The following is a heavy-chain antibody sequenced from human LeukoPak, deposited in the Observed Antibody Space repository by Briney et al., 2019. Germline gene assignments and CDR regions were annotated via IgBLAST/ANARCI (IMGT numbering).Heavy chain of an antibody. CDR1: GYTFTNYG. D-gene: IGHD2-15*01. V-gene: IGHV1-18*01. CDR3: ARLSPPIASFYSGGTCYSGGFDP. Sequence: ASVTVSCKASGYTFTNYGISWVRQAPGQGLEWMGWITTYNGNTYYAQKLQGRVTMTADTSTSTAYMELRSLRSDDTAVYYCARLSPPIASFYSGGTCYSGGFDPWGQGTLVTVSS. CDR2: ITTYNGNT. J-gene: IGHJ5*02.